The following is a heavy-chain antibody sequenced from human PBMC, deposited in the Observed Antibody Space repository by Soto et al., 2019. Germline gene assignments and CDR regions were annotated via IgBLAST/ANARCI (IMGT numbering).Heavy chain of an antibody. Sequence: SVKVSCKESGGTFSSYAIAWVRQAPGQGLEWMGGIIPIFGIPNYAQKFQGRVAITADESTNTAYMELSSLRSDDTAVYYCAKAGQTRFNWNDLGNWFDPWGQGTLVTVSS. V-gene: IGHV1-69*13. CDR2: IIPIFGIP. D-gene: IGHD1-1*01. J-gene: IGHJ5*02. CDR1: GGTFSSYA. CDR3: AKAGQTRFNWNDLGNWFDP.